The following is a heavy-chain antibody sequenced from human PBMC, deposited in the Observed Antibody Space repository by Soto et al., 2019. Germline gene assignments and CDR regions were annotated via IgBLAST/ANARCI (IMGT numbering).Heavy chain of an antibody. CDR3: AKDLFDDYVWGSYRPFAFDI. Sequence: GGSLRLSCAASGFTFSSYAMSWVRQAPGKGLEWVSAISGSCGSTYYADSVKGRFTISRDNSKNTLYLQMNSLRAEDTAVYYFAKDLFDDYVWGSYRPFAFDIWGQGTMVTVS. J-gene: IGHJ3*02. CDR2: ISGSCGST. CDR1: GFTFSSYA. D-gene: IGHD3-16*02. V-gene: IGHV3-23*01.